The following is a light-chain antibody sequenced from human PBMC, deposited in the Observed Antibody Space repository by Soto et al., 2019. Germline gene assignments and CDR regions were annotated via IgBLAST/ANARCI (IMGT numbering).Light chain of an antibody. Sequence: QSALTQPASVSVSPGQSITISCTGTSSDVGDYNYVSWYQQHPGKAPKLIIYGVSNRPSGISNRFSGSKSGNTAPLTISGLQAEDEAEYYCSSYTSTNTLVFGGGTKVTVL. V-gene: IGLV2-14*03. CDR2: GVS. CDR1: SSDVGDYNY. J-gene: IGLJ2*01. CDR3: SSYTSTNTLV.